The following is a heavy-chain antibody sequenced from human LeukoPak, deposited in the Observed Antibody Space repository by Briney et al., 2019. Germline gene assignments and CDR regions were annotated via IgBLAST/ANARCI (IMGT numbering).Heavy chain of an antibody. CDR1: GGSISSSDYY. CDR3: ASVSKTVVAATIDY. Sequence: PSETLSLTCTVSGGSISSSDYYWGWLRQPPGKGLEWIGSIYYSGSTYYNPSVKSRVTISVDTSNNQFSLKLSPVTAADTAIYYCASVSKTVVAATIDYWGQGTLVTVSS. J-gene: IGHJ4*02. D-gene: IGHD2-15*01. CDR2: IYYSGST. V-gene: IGHV4-39*01.